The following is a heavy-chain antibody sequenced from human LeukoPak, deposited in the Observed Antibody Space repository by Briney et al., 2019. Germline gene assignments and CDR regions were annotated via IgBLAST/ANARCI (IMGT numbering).Heavy chain of an antibody. CDR3: ARARNGDYGDY. Sequence: PGGSLRLSCAASGFTFNKHDMHWVRQAPGKGLEFVSSISYNGGNTYYANSVKGRFTISRDTSKNTLYLQLGSLRPEDTAVYYCARARNGDYGDYWGQGTLVTVSS. D-gene: IGHD4-17*01. CDR1: GFTFNKHD. J-gene: IGHJ4*02. V-gene: IGHV3-64*01. CDR2: ISYNGGNT.